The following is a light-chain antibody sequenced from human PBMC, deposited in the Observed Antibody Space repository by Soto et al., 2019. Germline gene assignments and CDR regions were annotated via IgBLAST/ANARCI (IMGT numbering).Light chain of an antibody. CDR3: GTWDSSLSTVV. CDR1: SSDIGAYNY. V-gene: IGLV2-8*01. J-gene: IGLJ2*01. Sequence: QSALTQPPSASGSPGQSVTISCTGTSSDIGAYNYVSWYQQYPGKAPKLIIYDVTERPSGVPDRFSGSKSGNTASLTVSGLRADDEAVYYCGTWDSSLSTVVFGGGTKVTVL. CDR2: DVT.